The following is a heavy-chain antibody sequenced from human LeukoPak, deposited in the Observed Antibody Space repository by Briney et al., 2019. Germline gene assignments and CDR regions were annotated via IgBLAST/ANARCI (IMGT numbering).Heavy chain of an antibody. D-gene: IGHD5-18*01. J-gene: IGHJ4*02. V-gene: IGHV4-39*01. Sequence: SETLSLICTVSGGSISSSSYYWGWIRQPPGKGLEWIGSIYYSGSTYYNPSLKSRVTISVDTSKNQFSLKLSSVTAADTAVYYCATRYSYGQRVNYWGQGTLVTVSS. CDR2: IYYSGST. CDR1: GGSISSSSYY. CDR3: ATRYSYGQRVNY.